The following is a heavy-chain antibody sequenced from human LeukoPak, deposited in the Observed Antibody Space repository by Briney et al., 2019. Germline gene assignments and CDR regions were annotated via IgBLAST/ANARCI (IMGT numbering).Heavy chain of an antibody. J-gene: IGHJ4*02. CDR3: ASRDYYDSSGYSY. CDR1: GGSFSGYY. D-gene: IGHD3-22*01. V-gene: IGHV4-34*01. CDR2: INHSGST. Sequence: SETLSLTCAVYGGSFSGYYWSWIRQPPGKGLEWIGEINHSGSTNYNPSLKSRVTISVDTSMNRFSLKLSSVTAADTAVYYCASRDYYDSSGYSYWGQGTLVTVSS.